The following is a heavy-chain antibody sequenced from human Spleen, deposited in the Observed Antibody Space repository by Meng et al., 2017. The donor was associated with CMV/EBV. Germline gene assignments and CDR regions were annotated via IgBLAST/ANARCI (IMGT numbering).Heavy chain of an antibody. CDR3: TTDPSDCTNGVCWFDY. Sequence: GESLKISCAASGFTFSNAWMSWVRQAPGKGLEWVGRIKSKTDGGTTDYAAPVKGRFTISRDDSKNTLYLQMNSLKTEDTAVYYCTTDPSDCTNGVCWFDYWGQGTLVTVSS. D-gene: IGHD2-8*01. CDR2: IKSKTDGGTT. J-gene: IGHJ4*02. V-gene: IGHV3-15*01. CDR1: GFTFSNAW.